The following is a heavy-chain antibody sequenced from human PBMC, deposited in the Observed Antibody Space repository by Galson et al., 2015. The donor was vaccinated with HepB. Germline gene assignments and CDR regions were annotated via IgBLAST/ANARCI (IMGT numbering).Heavy chain of an antibody. Sequence: QSGAEVKKPGESLRISCKGSGYSFTSYWIGWVRQMPGKGLEWMGIIYPGDSDTRYSPSFQGQVTISADKSISTAYLQWSSLKASDTAMYYCARGPSYDSSGYYSNWFDPWGQGTLVTVSS. CDR3: ARGPSYDSSGYYSNWFDP. CDR1: GYSFTSYW. V-gene: IGHV5-51*01. D-gene: IGHD3-22*01. J-gene: IGHJ5*02. CDR2: IYPGDSDT.